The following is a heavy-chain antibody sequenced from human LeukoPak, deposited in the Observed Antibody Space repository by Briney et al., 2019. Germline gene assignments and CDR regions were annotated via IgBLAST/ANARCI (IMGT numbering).Heavy chain of an antibody. D-gene: IGHD3-10*01. CDR3: AKPGWFGELSDYFDY. J-gene: IGHJ4*02. CDR1: GFTFSSYA. V-gene: IGHV3-23*01. Sequence: PGGSLRLSCAASGFTFSSYAMSWVRQAPGKGLEWVSAISGSGGSTYYADSVKGRFTISRDNSKNTLYLQMNSLRAEDTAVYYCAKPGWFGELSDYFDYWAREPWSPSPQ. CDR2: ISGSGGST.